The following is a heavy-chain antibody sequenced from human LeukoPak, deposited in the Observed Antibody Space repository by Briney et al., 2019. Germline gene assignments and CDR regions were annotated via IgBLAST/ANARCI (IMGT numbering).Heavy chain of an antibody. CDR1: GGSISSGDYY. J-gene: IGHJ3*02. CDR2: IYYSGST. CDR3: ARDWTTGRDAFDI. Sequence: SQTLSLTCTVSGGSISSGDYYWSWIRQPPGKGLEWIGYIYYSGSTYYNPSLKSRVTISVDTSKNQFSLKLSSVTAADTAVYYCARDWTTGRDAFDIWGQGTMVTVSS. V-gene: IGHV4-30-4*01. D-gene: IGHD4-17*01.